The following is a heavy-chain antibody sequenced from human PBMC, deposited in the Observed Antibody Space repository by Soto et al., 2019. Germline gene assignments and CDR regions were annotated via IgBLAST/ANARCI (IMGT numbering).Heavy chain of an antibody. CDR2: IWYDGSNK. CDR1: GFTFSSYG. V-gene: IGHV3-33*01. J-gene: IGHJ4*02. Sequence: WGSLRLSCAASGFTFSSYGMHWVRQAPGKGLEWVAVIWYDGSNKYYADSVKGRFTISRDNSKNTLYLQMNSLRAEDTAVYYCARDAEQGEYYFDYWGQGTLVTVSS. D-gene: IGHD1-26*01. CDR3: ARDAEQGEYYFDY.